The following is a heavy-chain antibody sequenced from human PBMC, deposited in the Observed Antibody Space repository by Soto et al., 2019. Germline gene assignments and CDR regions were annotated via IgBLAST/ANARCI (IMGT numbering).Heavy chain of an antibody. CDR1: GFTVSSNY. V-gene: IGHV3-66*01. D-gene: IGHD3-10*01. CDR3: ARDGITMVRGDTRTDY. J-gene: IGHJ4*02. CDR2: IYSGGST. Sequence: GGSLRLSCAASGFTVSSNYMSWVRQAPGKGLEWVSVIYSGGSTYYADSVKGRFTISRDNSKNTLYLQMNSLRAEDTAVYYCARDGITMVRGDTRTDYWGQGTLVTVSS.